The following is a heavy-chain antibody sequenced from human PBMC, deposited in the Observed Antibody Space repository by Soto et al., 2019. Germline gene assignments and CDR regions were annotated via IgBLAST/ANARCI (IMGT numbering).Heavy chain of an antibody. D-gene: IGHD4-17*01. CDR2: ISGSGGST. V-gene: IGHV3-23*01. J-gene: IGHJ3*02. CDR3: AKDQAVTTRGSPFDI. Sequence: EVQLLESGGGLVQPGGSLRLSCAASGFTFSSYAMSWVRQAPGKGLECVSAISGSGGSTYYADSVKGRFTISRDNSKNTLHLQMNSLRAEDTAVYYCAKDQAVTTRGSPFDIWGQGTMVTVSS. CDR1: GFTFSSYA.